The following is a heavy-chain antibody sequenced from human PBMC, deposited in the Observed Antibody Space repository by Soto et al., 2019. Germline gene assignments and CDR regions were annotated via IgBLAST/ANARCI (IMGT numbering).Heavy chain of an antibody. CDR2: ISGSGGST. CDR1: GFTFSSYA. Sequence: PGGSLRLSCAASGFTFSSYAMSWVRQAPGKGLEWVSAISGSGGSTHYADSVKGRFTISRDNSKNTLYLQMNSLRAEDTAVYYCANPLAYGGNSGAFDIWGQGTMVTVSS. D-gene: IGHD4-17*01. CDR3: ANPLAYGGNSGAFDI. J-gene: IGHJ3*02. V-gene: IGHV3-23*01.